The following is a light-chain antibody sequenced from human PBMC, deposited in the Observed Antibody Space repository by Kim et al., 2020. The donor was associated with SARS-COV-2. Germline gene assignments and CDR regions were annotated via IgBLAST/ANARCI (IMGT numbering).Light chain of an antibody. CDR3: GTWDSSLSAGRV. CDR2: DNK. Sequence: QKVATSCSGSSSNIGNNYVTWYQQLPGTAPKLLIYDNKKRPSGIPDRFSGSKSGTSATLGITGLQTGDEADYYCGTWDSSLSAGRVFGTGTKVTVL. J-gene: IGLJ1*01. V-gene: IGLV1-51*01. CDR1: SSNIGNNY.